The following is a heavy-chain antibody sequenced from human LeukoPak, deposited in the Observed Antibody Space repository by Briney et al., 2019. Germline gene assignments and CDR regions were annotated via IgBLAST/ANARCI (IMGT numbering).Heavy chain of an antibody. CDR3: ARRSPAARFDP. V-gene: IGHV4-34*01. CDR2: IYFSGSP. Sequence: SETLSLTCAVYGGSFSGYYWSWIRQPPGKGLEWIGSIYFSGSPYYNPSLKSRVTISVDTSKNQFSLKLSSVTAADTAVYYCARRSPAARFDPWGQGTLVTVSS. CDR1: GGSFSGYY. D-gene: IGHD2-2*01. J-gene: IGHJ5*02.